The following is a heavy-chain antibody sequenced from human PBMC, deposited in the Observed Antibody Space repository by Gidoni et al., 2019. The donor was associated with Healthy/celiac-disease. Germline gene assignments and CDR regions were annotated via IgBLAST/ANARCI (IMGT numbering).Heavy chain of an antibody. CDR2: ISYDGSNK. V-gene: IGHV3-30*18. CDR1: GFTFSSYG. CDR3: AKDSLTLNSGSCLDY. Sequence: GVVQPGRSLRLSCAASGFTFSSYGMHWVRQAPGKGLEWVAVISYDGSNKYYADSVKGRFTISRDNSKNTLYLQMNSLRAEDTAVYYCAKDSLTLNSGSCLDYWGQGTLVTVSS. J-gene: IGHJ4*02. D-gene: IGHD1-26*01.